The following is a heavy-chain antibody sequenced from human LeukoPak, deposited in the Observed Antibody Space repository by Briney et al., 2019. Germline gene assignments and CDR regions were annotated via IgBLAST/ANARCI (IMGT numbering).Heavy chain of an antibody. Sequence: PGGSLRLSCAASGFTFSGYAMTWVRQAPGKGLEWVSTISSSGGSAYYADSVKGRFTISRDNSANTLRVRMDNLRADDAAVYFCAKSRHSSGWASFLDSWGQGTLVAVSS. J-gene: IGHJ4*02. CDR1: GFTFSGYA. D-gene: IGHD6-19*01. CDR2: ISSSGGSA. V-gene: IGHV3-23*01. CDR3: AKSRHSSGWASFLDS.